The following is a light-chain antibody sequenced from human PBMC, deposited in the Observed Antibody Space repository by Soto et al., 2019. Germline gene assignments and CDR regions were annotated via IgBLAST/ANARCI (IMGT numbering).Light chain of an antibody. CDR3: SSHAGGQNVV. CDR2: DVT. V-gene: IGLV2-11*01. J-gene: IGLJ2*01. Sequence: QSALTQPRSVSGSPGQSVTISCTGTSSDVGGYDYVSWFQHHPGKVPKLMIYDVTKRPSGVPDRFSGSKSGNTASLTVSGLQAEDEGDYYCSSHAGGQNVVFGGGTKLTVL. CDR1: SSDVGGYDY.